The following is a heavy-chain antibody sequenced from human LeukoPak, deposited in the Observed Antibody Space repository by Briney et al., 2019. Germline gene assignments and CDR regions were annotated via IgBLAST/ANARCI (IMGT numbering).Heavy chain of an antibody. CDR3: ARAACTNGVCGYNWFDP. CDR1: GYTFSSYG. CDR2: ISAYNGNT. Sequence: ASVKVSCKASGYTFSSYGISWVRQALGQGLEWMGWISAYNGNTNYAQKLQGRVTMTTDTSTSTAYMELRSLRSDDTAVYYCARAACTNGVCGYNWFDPWGQGTLVTVSS. V-gene: IGHV1-18*01. D-gene: IGHD2-8*01. J-gene: IGHJ5*02.